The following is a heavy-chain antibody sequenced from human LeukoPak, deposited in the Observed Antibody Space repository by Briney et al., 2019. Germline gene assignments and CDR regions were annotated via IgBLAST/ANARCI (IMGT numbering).Heavy chain of an antibody. CDR2: VYTSGST. CDR1: GGSISGYY. Sequence: EXLSLTCSVSGGSISGYYWTWLRQPAGKGLEWIGRVYTSGSTHYNPSLTTRLTMSVDTSKNQFSLKLSSVTVADTAVYYCARDTGPRDFYYYYYMDVWGKGTTVTVSS. V-gene: IGHV4-4*07. D-gene: IGHD3-3*01. CDR3: ARDTGPRDFYYYYYMDV. J-gene: IGHJ6*03.